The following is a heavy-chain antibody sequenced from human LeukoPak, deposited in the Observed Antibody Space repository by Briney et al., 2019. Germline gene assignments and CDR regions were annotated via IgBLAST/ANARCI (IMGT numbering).Heavy chain of an antibody. Sequence: SETLSLTCTVSGGSISNYYWSWIRQPPGKGLEWIGYIYYSGSTNYNPSLKSRVTISVDTSKSQFSLKLSSVTAADTAVYYCARGRSSTSLNYYYYYMDVWGKGTTVTVSS. CDR3: ARGRSSTSLNYYYYYMDV. D-gene: IGHD2-2*01. CDR2: IYYSGST. CDR1: GGSISNYY. V-gene: IGHV4-59*01. J-gene: IGHJ6*03.